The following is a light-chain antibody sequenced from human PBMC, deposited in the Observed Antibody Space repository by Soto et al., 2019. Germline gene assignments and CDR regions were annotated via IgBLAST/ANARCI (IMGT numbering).Light chain of an antibody. Sequence: EIVLTQSPATLSLSPGERATLSCRASQSASSYLAWYQQKPGQAPRLLIYDASNRATGIPARFSGSGSGTDFTLTISNLEPEDSAVYYCQQRSDWPITFGQGTRLEIK. V-gene: IGKV3-11*01. CDR2: DAS. J-gene: IGKJ5*01. CDR3: QQRSDWPIT. CDR1: QSASSY.